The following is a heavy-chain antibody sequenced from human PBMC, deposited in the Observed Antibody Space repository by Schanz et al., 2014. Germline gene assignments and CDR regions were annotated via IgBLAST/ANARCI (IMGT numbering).Heavy chain of an antibody. CDR3: ARDPNTSAWLPYFDT. Sequence: EVQLVESGGALVQPGGSLRLSCAASGFTFRNYGMSWVRQAPGKGLEWVSIITGSGATYYADSVKGRFTISRDNSKNTLYLQMNSLSAEDTAVYYCARDPNTSAWLPYFDTWGQGTLVTVSS. D-gene: IGHD6-19*01. V-gene: IGHV3-23*04. CDR1: GFTFRNYG. CDR2: ITGSGAT. J-gene: IGHJ4*02.